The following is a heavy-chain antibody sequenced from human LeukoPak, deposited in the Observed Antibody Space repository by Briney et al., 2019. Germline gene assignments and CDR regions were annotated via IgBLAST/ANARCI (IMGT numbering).Heavy chain of an antibody. CDR3: AGRRRDAAAYDH. J-gene: IGHJ4*02. Sequence: GESLRLSCTASGFTVNTNYMSWVRLAPGKGLEWVSLLHSDGTTYYAESVKGRFTISTDNSRNTPYLHMNSLRVEDTAVYYCAGRRRDAAAYDHWGQGTLVTVSS. CDR2: LHSDGTT. D-gene: IGHD2-2*01. V-gene: IGHV3-66*01. CDR1: GFTVNTNY.